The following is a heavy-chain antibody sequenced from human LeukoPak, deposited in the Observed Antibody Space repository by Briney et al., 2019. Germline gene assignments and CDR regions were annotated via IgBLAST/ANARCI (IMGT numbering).Heavy chain of an antibody. CDR1: GFAFSIYW. Sequence: PGGSLRLSCAAAGFAFSIYWMLWVRQAPGKGLVWVSRINGDGTITTYADFVKGRFTISRDNAENILYLQMNSLRAEDTAIYYCSRSQFDYWGQGILVTVSS. V-gene: IGHV3-74*01. CDR3: SRSQFDY. CDR2: INGDGTIT. J-gene: IGHJ4*02.